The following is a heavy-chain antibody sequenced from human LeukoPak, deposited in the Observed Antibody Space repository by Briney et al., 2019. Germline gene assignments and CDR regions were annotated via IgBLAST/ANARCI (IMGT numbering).Heavy chain of an antibody. V-gene: IGHV1-3*03. D-gene: IGHD2-15*01. J-gene: IGHJ6*04. Sequence: AASVKVSCKASGYTFTSYAMHWVRQAPGQRLEWMGWINAGNGNTKYSQEFQGRVTITRDTSASTAYMELSSLRSEDMAVYYCAREQGGYCSGGSCYGMDVWGKGTTVTVSS. CDR3: AREQGGYCSGGSCYGMDV. CDR1: GYTFTSYA. CDR2: INAGNGNT.